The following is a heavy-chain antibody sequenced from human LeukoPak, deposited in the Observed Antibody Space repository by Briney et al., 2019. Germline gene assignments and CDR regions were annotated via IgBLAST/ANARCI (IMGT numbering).Heavy chain of an antibody. J-gene: IGHJ4*02. CDR3: ARDTEAVAVRLDY. D-gene: IGHD6-19*01. V-gene: IGHV1-69*13. CDR1: GGTFSRYA. Sequence: SVTVSFKASGGTFSRYAISWVRQAPGQGLEWMGRIIPIFGTANYAQKFQGRVTITADESTSTAYMELSSLRSEDTAVYYCARDTEAVAVRLDYWGQGTLVTVSS. CDR2: IIPIFGTA.